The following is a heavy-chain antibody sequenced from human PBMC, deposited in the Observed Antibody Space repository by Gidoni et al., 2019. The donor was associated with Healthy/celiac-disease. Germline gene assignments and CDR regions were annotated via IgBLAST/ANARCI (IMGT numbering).Heavy chain of an antibody. CDR2: INHSGST. CDR3: ASWEPYYYDSSGYSVLGGMDV. V-gene: IGHV4-34*01. Sequence: QVQLQQWCAGLLEPSETLSLTCAVSGWSFSGYYCSWIRQPPGKGLEWIGEINHSGSTNYNPSLKSRVTISVDTSKNQFSLKLSSVTAADTAVYYCASWEPYYYDSSGYSVLGGMDVWGQGTTVTVSS. D-gene: IGHD3-22*01. CDR1: GWSFSGYY. J-gene: IGHJ6*02.